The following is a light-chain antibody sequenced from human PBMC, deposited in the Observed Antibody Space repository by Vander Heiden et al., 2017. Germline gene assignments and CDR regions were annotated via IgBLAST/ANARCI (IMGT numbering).Light chain of an antibody. CDR1: NIGSKS. V-gene: IGLV3-21*02. Sequence: SYVLTQPPSVSVAPGQTARITCGGNNIGSKSVHWYQQNPGQAPVLVVYDDSDRPSGIPERFSGSNSGNTATLTISRVEAGDEADYYCQVWDSSSDLWVFGGGTKLTVL. CDR3: QVWDSSSDLWV. J-gene: IGLJ3*02. CDR2: DDS.